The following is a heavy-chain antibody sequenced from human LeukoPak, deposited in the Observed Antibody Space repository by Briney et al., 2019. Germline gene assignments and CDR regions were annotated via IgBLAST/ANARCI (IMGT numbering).Heavy chain of an antibody. CDR2: IYYSGST. D-gene: IGHD2-2*01. CDR3: ARDVSPYCSSTSCYEGDGYYYYGMDV. V-gene: IGHV4-59*01. CDR1: GGSISSYY. Sequence: SETLSLTCTVSGGSISSYYWSWLRQPPGKGLEWIGYIYYSGSTNYNPSLKSRVTISVDTSKNQFSLKLSSVTAADTAVYYCARDVSPYCSSTSCYEGDGYYYYGMDVWGKGTTVTVSS. J-gene: IGHJ6*04.